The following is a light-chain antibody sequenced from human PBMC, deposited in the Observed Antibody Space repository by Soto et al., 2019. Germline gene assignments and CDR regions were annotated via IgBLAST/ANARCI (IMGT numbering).Light chain of an antibody. CDR1: QSISSY. Sequence: EVVLTQSPATLSLSPGERATLSCRASQSISSYLAWYQQKPGQAPRLLIYDASNTATGIPARFSGSGSGTDFTLTISSLEPDDFAVYYCQQGSNWLWTFGQGTKVEIK. J-gene: IGKJ1*01. V-gene: IGKV3-11*01. CDR3: QQGSNWLWT. CDR2: DAS.